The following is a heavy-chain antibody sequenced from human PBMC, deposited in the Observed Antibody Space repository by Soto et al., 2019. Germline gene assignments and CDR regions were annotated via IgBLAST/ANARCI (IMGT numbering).Heavy chain of an antibody. CDR2: ISGSGGNT. V-gene: IGHV3-23*01. D-gene: IGHD2-15*01. CDR1: GFTFSSYA. J-gene: IGHJ5*02. Sequence: GGSLRLSCAASGFTFSSYAMSWVRQAPGKGLEWVSAISGSGGNTYYADSVKGRFTISRDKSNNQFSLTLKYVTAADTAVYYCATLPPRIEVTVLPIPTWGQGTLVTVSS. CDR3: ATLPPRIEVTVLPIPT.